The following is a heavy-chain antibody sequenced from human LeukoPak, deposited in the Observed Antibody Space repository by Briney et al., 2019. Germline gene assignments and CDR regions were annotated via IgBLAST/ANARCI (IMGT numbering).Heavy chain of an antibody. CDR2: IWYDGSTK. J-gene: IGHJ4*02. D-gene: IGHD5-18*01. CDR1: GFTFSSYG. CDR3: ARAGQDTAMADY. Sequence: PGGSLRLSCAASGFTFSSYGMHWVRQAPGKGLEWVAVIWYDGSTKYYADSVKGRFTISRDNSKNTLYLQMNSLRAEDTAVYYCARAGQDTAMADYWGQGTLVTVSS. V-gene: IGHV3-33*01.